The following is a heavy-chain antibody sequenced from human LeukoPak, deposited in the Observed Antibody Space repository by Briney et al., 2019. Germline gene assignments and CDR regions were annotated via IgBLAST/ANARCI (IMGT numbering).Heavy chain of an antibody. D-gene: IGHD6-13*01. CDR1: GGSISSSSYY. CDR3: ARQWGSSWPLFYYYYGMDV. Sequence: PSETLSLTCTVSGGSISSSSYYWGWIRQPPGKGLEWNGSIYYSGSTYYNPSLKSRVTISVDTSNNQFSLKLSSVTAADTAVYYCARQWGSSWPLFYYYYGMDVWGQGTTVTVSS. V-gene: IGHV4-39*01. J-gene: IGHJ6*02. CDR2: IYYSGST.